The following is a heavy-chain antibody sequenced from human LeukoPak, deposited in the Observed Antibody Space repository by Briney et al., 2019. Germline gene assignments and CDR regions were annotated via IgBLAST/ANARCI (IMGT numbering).Heavy chain of an antibody. CDR3: AKGVLRSSPDC. CDR1: GFTFSTYA. J-gene: IGHJ4*02. CDR2: IRGSGGSNT. Sequence: AGGSLRLSCAASGFTFSTYAMSWVRQAPGKGLEWVSTIRGSGGSNTYYIDSVKGRFTISSDNSKNTLYLQMNSLRAEDTAVYYCAKGVLRSSPDCWGQGTLVTVSS. V-gene: IGHV3-23*01. D-gene: IGHD5-12*01.